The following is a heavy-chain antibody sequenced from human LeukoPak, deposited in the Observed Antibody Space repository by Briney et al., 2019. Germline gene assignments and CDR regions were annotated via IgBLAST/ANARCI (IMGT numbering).Heavy chain of an antibody. Sequence: GGSLRLSCAASGFTFSSYAMSWVRQAPGKGLEWVSAISGSGGSTYYAASVKGRFTISRDNSQNTLYLQMSGLRAEDTATYYCAREEPYSMIILVSHWGQGTLVTVSS. J-gene: IGHJ4*02. CDR1: GFTFSSYA. V-gene: IGHV3-23*01. CDR3: AREEPYSMIILVSH. D-gene: IGHD3-22*01. CDR2: ISGSGGST.